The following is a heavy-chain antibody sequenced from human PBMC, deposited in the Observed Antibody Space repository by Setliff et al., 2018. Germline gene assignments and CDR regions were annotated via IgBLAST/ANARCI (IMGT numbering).Heavy chain of an antibody. CDR3: ARVLAADTYQDY. Sequence: ASVKVSCKASGYILTDYFIHWVRQAPGQGLECMGWINPASGTTQFTDKFQGRITVTSDTSISTVYMELSGLRRDDTAIYFCARVLAADTYQDYWGQGTLVTVSS. CDR1: GYILTDYF. CDR2: INPASGTT. V-gene: IGHV1-2*02. J-gene: IGHJ4*02. D-gene: IGHD2-21*01.